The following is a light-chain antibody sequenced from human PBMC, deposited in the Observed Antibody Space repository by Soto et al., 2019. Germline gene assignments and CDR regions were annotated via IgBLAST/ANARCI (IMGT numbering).Light chain of an antibody. CDR3: HQYYSWPRGT. J-gene: IGKJ1*01. V-gene: IGKV3-15*01. CDR2: DAS. CDR1: QSVIRN. Sequence: EIVLTQSPGTLSLSPGERATLSCRASQSVIRNLAWYQHKPGQSPRLLISDASTGASGIPPRFSGSGSGTEFTLTISSLQSEDFAVYYCHQYYSWPRGTFGQGTKVDIK.